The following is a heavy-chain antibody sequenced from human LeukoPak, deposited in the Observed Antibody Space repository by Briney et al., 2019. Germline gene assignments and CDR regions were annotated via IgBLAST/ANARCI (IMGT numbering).Heavy chain of an antibody. J-gene: IGHJ4*02. CDR2: ISPYNSNT. CDR3: ARRYDSSGLDY. V-gene: IGHV1-18*01. D-gene: IGHD3-22*01. Sequence: ASAKVSCKASGYTFTSYGISWVRQAPGQGLEWMGWISPYNSNTNSVQKLQGRVTMTTDTSTSTVYMELRSLRSDDTAVYYCARRYDSSGLDYWGQGTLVTVSS. CDR1: GYTFTSYG.